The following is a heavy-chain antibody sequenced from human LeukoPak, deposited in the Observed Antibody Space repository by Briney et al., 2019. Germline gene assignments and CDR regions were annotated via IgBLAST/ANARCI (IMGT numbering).Heavy chain of an antibody. Sequence: GGSLRLSCAGSGFTFSSYAMSWVRQAPGKGLEWVSAISGGGGSTYYADSGKGRFTISRDNSKNTLYLQMNSLRAEDTAVYYCAKGRGYSGYDYDYWGQGTLVTVSS. D-gene: IGHD5-12*01. J-gene: IGHJ4*02. CDR2: ISGGGGST. CDR3: AKGRGYSGYDYDY. CDR1: GFTFSSYA. V-gene: IGHV3-23*01.